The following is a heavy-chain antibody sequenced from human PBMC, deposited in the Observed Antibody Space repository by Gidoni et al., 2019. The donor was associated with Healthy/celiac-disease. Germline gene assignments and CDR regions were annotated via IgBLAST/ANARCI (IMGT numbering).Heavy chain of an antibody. D-gene: IGHD3-22*01. J-gene: IGHJ4*02. CDR1: GGSISSSSYY. CDR2: IYYSGST. CDR3: ARLAVFYYDSSGFYFDY. V-gene: IGHV4-39*01. Sequence: QLQLQESVPGLVKPSETLSLTCTVSGGSISSSSYYWGWIRQPPGKGLEWIGSIYYSGSTYYNPSLKSRVTISVDTSKNQFSLKLSSVTAADTAVYYCARLAVFYYDSSGFYFDYWGQGTLVTVSS.